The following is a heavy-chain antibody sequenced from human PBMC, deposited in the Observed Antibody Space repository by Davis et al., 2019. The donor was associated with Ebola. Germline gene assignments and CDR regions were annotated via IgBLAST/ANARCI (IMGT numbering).Heavy chain of an antibody. CDR1: GFTFSNYA. Sequence: GGSLRLSCAASGFTFSNYALHWLRQAPGKGLEWVARISNDGSKKSYADSVKGRFTISRDNSKNTLYLQMNSLRAEDTAVYYCAKNGRGPFDIWGQGTTVTVSS. CDR3: AKNGRGPFDI. V-gene: IGHV3-30*18. J-gene: IGHJ3*02. D-gene: IGHD3-10*01. CDR2: ISNDGSKK.